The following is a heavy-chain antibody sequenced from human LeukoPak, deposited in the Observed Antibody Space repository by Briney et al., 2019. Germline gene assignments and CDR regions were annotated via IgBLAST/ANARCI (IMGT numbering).Heavy chain of an antibody. CDR2: VNPNSGNT. CDR1: GYSFTGDY. Sequence: ASVKVSCKASGYSFTGDYMHWVRQATAPGLEWMGWVNPNSGNTGYAQKFQGRVTMTRNTSISTAYMELSSLTSEDTAVYYCARGPDGSSDPWGQGTLVTVSS. CDR3: ARGPDGSSDP. V-gene: IGHV1-8*02. D-gene: IGHD5-24*01. J-gene: IGHJ5*02.